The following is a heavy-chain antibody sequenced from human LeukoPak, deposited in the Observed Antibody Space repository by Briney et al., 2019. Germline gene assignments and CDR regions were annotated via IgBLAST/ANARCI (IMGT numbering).Heavy chain of an antibody. D-gene: IGHD2-2*01. J-gene: IGHJ6*02. V-gene: IGHV3-33*01. Sequence: GGSLRLPCAASGFPFSSYGMHWVRQAPGKGLAWVAVIWYDESNKYYADSVKGRFTISRDNSKNTLYLQMNSLRAEDTAVYYCARDSPRYQLQNYYYYGMDVWGQGTTVTVSS. CDR1: GFPFSSYG. CDR3: ARDSPRYQLQNYYYYGMDV. CDR2: IWYDESNK.